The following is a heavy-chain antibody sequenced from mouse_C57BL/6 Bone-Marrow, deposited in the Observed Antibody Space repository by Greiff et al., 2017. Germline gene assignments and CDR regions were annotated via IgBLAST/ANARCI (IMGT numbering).Heavy chain of an antibody. CDR2: IDPSDSYT. J-gene: IGHJ3*01. CDR3: ARTPYGNYGGSFAY. CDR1: GYTFTSYW. V-gene: IGHV1-69*01. Sequence: QVQLQQPGAELVMPGASVKLSCKASGYTFTSYWMHWVKQRPGQGLEWIGEIDPSDSYTNYNQKFKGKSTLTVDKSSSTAYMQLSSLTSEDSAVYYCARTPYGNYGGSFAYWGQRTLVTVSA. D-gene: IGHD2-10*02.